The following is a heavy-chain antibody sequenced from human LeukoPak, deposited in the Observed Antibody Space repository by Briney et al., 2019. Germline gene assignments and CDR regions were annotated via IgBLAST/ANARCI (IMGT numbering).Heavy chain of an antibody. Sequence: SSETLSLTCAVYGGSFSGYYWSWIRQPPGKGLEWIGEINHSGSTNYNPSLKSRVTISVDTSKNQFSLKLSSVTAADTAVYYCARGMRDYIWGSYRYAARNILFDYWGQGTLVTVSS. CDR2: INHSGST. CDR1: GGSFSGYY. V-gene: IGHV4-34*01. J-gene: IGHJ4*02. CDR3: ARGMRDYIWGSYRYAARNILFDY. D-gene: IGHD3-16*02.